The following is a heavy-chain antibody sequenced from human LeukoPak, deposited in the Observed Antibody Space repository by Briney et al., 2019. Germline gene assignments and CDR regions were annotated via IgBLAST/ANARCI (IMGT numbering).Heavy chain of an antibody. CDR3: AGQPYDDILAGPSDP. Sequence: MPSQTLSLTCTVSGGSISSGDYYWSWIRQPPGKGLEWIGYIYYSGSTYYNPSLKSRVTISVDTSKNQFSLKLSSVTAADTAVYYCAGQPYDDILAGPSDPWGQGTLVTVSS. D-gene: IGHD3-9*01. V-gene: IGHV4-30-4*01. CDR2: IYYSGST. CDR1: GGSISSGDYY. J-gene: IGHJ5*02.